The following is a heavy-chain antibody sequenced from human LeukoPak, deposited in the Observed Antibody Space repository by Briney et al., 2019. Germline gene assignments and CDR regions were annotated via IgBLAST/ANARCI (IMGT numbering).Heavy chain of an antibody. Sequence: GGSLRLSCAASGFTFSDYYMSWIRQAPGKGLEWVSYISSSGSTIYYADSVKGRFTISRDNTKNSLYLQMNSLRVEDTAMYYCARDRTLYGDHPNWFDPWGQGTLVTVSS. CDR2: ISSSGSTI. CDR3: ARDRTLYGDHPNWFDP. V-gene: IGHV3-11*04. D-gene: IGHD4-17*01. J-gene: IGHJ5*02. CDR1: GFTFSDYY.